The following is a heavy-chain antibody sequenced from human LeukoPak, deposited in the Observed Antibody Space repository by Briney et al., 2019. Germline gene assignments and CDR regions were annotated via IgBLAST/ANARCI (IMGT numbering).Heavy chain of an antibody. V-gene: IGHV1-69*13. CDR3: ARRRLGYSYGYDLDY. CDR2: IIPIFGTA. D-gene: IGHD5-18*01. J-gene: IGHJ4*02. Sequence: GASVKVSCKASGGTFSSYAISWVRQAPGQGLEWMGGIIPIFGTANYAQKFQGRVTITADESTSTAYMELSSLRSEDTAVYYCARRRLGYSYGYDLDYWSQGTLVTVSS. CDR1: GGTFSSYA.